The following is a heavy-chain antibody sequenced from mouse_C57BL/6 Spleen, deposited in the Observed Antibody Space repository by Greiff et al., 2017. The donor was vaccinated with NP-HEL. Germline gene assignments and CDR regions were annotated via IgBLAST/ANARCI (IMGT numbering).Heavy chain of an antibody. V-gene: IGHV1-72*01. D-gene: IGHD2-5*01. CDR3: ASAYYSNYGYAMDY. Sequence: QLPGAELVKPGASVKLSCKASGYTFTSYWMHWVKQRPGRGLEWIGRIDPNSGGTKYNEKFKSKATLTVDKPSSTAYMQLSSLTSEDSAVYYCASAYYSNYGYAMDYWGQGTSVTVSS. CDR2: IDPNSGGT. J-gene: IGHJ4*01. CDR1: GYTFTSYW.